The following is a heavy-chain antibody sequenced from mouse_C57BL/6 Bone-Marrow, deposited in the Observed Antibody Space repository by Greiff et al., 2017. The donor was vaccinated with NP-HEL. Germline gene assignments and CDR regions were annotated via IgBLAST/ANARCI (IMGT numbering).Heavy chain of an antibody. J-gene: IGHJ1*03. CDR1: GYTFTDYN. Sequence: VQLQQSGPELVKPGASVKIPCKASGYTFTDYNMDWVKQSHGKSLEWIGDINPNNGGTNYNQKFKGKATLTVDKSSSTAYMELRSLTSEDTAVYYCARKGIYYYGSWYFDGWGTGTTVTVSS. V-gene: IGHV1-18*01. D-gene: IGHD1-1*01. CDR3: ARKGIYYYGSWYFDG. CDR2: INPNNGGT.